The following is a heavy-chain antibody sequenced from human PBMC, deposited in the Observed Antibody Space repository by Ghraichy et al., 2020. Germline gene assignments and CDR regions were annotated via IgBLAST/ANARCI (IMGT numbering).Heavy chain of an antibody. CDR2: ISYDGSNT. CDR3: AKVFLGAGTGHYCDY. Sequence: GESLNISCAGSGFIFSHFGMHWVRQAPGKGLEWVSLISYDGSNTYYADSVKGRFTISRDNSKNTLYLQMNSLRAEDTAVYYCAKVFLGAGTGHYCDYWGQGTLVTVSS. CDR1: GFIFSHFG. V-gene: IGHV3-30*18. J-gene: IGHJ4*02. D-gene: IGHD6-19*01.